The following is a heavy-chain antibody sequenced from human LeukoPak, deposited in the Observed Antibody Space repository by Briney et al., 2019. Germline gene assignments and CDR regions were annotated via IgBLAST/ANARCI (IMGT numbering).Heavy chain of an antibody. J-gene: IGHJ4*02. V-gene: IGHV4-34*01. CDR2: INHSGST. D-gene: IGHD6-6*01. CDR3: ARVGPPYSSSDY. CDR1: GGSFSGYY. Sequence: SETLSLTCAVYGGSFSGYYWSWIRQPPGKGLEWIGEINHSGSTNYNPSLKSRVTISVDTSKNQFSLKLSSVTAADTAVYYCARVGPPYSSSDYWGQGTLVTVSS.